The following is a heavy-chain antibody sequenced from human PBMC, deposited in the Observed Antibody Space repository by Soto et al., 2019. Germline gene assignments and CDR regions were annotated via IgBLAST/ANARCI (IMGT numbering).Heavy chain of an antibody. CDR1: GFTFSTYD. J-gene: IGHJ6*02. D-gene: IGHD2-2*01. CDR3: AKSSSRAHYYGMDV. V-gene: IGHV3-23*01. CDR2: VSAGARDT. Sequence: GGSLRLSCAASGFTFSTYDMDWVRQAQGQGLEWVAGVSAGARDTSYADSAKGRFTISRDNFKDTLYLQMNSLRAAATAVYYFAKSSSRAHYYGMDVWGQGTTVTVSS.